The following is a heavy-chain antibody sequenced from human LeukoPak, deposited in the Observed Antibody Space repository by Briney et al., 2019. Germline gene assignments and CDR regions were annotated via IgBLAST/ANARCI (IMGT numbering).Heavy chain of an antibody. Sequence: SGGSLRLSCAASGFTFSSYGMHWVRQAPGKGLEWVAVISYDGSNKYYADSVKGRFTISRDNSKNTLYLQMNSLRAEDTAVYYCAKDGMPYWGQGTLVTVSS. V-gene: IGHV3-30*18. CDR2: ISYDGSNK. CDR3: AKDGMPY. D-gene: IGHD1-26*01. CDR1: GFTFSSYG. J-gene: IGHJ4*02.